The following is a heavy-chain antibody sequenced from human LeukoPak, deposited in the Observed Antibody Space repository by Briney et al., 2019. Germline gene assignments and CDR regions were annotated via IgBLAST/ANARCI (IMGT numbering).Heavy chain of an antibody. D-gene: IGHD3-3*01. CDR2: IFSNDEK. CDR3: ARIQRYYDFWSCYYYMDV. CDR1: GFSLSNARMG. Sequence: SGPVLVKPTETLTLTCTVSGFSLSNARMGVSWIRQPPVKALEWLAHIFSNDEKSYSTSLKSRLTISKDTSKSQVVLTMTNMDPVDTATYYCARIQRYYDFWSCYYYMDVWGKGTTVTVSS. J-gene: IGHJ6*03. V-gene: IGHV2-26*01.